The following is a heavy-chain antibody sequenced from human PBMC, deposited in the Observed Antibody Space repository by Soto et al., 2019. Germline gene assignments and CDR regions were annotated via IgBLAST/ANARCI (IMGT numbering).Heavy chain of an antibody. CDR2: IYYSGST. D-gene: IGHD1-26*01. J-gene: IGHJ6*02. CDR3: ARRGIVGATNHYYYGMDV. Sequence: SETLSLTCTVSGGSISSSSYYWGWIRQPPGKGLEWIGSIYYSGSTYYNPSLKSRVTISVDTSKNQFSLKLSSVTAADTAVYYCARRGIVGATNHYYYGMDVWGQGTTVTVSS. V-gene: IGHV4-39*01. CDR1: GGSISSSSYY.